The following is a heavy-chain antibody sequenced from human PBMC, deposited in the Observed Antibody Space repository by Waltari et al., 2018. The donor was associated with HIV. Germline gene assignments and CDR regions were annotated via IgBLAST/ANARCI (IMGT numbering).Heavy chain of an antibody. D-gene: IGHD2-15*01. CDR2: VNAANGGT. CDR3: ARDICNGGSCYSYYFDY. V-gene: IGHV1-2*02. J-gene: IGHJ4*02. CDR1: GYTFTGYY. Sequence: QVQLVQSGAEVKKPGASVKISCKASGYTFTGYYMHWVRQAPGQGLEWMGWVNAANGGTKYAQKFHGRVTMTRDTSISTAYMELSRLRSDDTAVYYCARDICNGGSCYSYYFDYWGQGTLVTVSS.